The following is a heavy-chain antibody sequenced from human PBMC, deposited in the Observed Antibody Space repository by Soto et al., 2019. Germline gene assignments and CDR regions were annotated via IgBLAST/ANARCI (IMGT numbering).Heavy chain of an antibody. CDR3: AKDRSFYGGNSEGDS. CDR1: GFTFSSYA. V-gene: IGHV3-23*01. Sequence: EVQLLESGGGLVQPGGSLRLSCAASGFTFSSYAMSWVRQAPGKGLEWVSAISGSGGSTYYADSVKGRFTISRDNSKNTLYLQMNSVRAEDTAVYYCAKDRSFYGGNSEGDSWGQGTLVTVSS. J-gene: IGHJ5*01. D-gene: IGHD4-17*01. CDR2: ISGSGGST.